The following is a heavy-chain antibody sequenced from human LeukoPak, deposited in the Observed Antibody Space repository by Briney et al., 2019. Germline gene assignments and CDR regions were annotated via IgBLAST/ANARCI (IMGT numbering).Heavy chain of an antibody. CDR1: GGSFSGYY. V-gene: IGHV4-34*01. J-gene: IGHJ4*02. CDR2: INHSGST. Sequence: NTSETLSLTCAVYGGSFSGYYWSWLRQPPGKRLEWIGEINHSGSTNYNPSLKSRVTISVDTSKNQFSLKLSSVTAADTAVYYCARSLGYYDSSGYYDRYWGQGTLVTVSS. CDR3: ARSLGYYDSSGYYDRY. D-gene: IGHD3-22*01.